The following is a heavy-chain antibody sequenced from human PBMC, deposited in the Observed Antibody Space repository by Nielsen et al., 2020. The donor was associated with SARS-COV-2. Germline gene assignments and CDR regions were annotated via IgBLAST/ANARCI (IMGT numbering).Heavy chain of an antibody. CDR3: VRGLQVPNGLAHR. V-gene: IGHV3-74*01. J-gene: IGHJ4*02. Sequence: GGSLRLSCAASAFTFSTYWMHWVRQAPGKGLVWVSRIYSDGSSTSYADSVKGRFTISRDNAKNTLYLQMNSLRAEDTAVYYCVRGLQVPNGLAHRWGQGTLVTVSS. D-gene: IGHD3-16*01. CDR1: AFTFSTYW. CDR2: IYSDGSST.